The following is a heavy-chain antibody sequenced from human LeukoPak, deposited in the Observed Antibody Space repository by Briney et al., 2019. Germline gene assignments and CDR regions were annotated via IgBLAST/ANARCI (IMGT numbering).Heavy chain of an antibody. D-gene: IGHD3-22*01. CDR1: GYSLSELS. CDR2: FDHEDGET. J-gene: IGHJ4*02. V-gene: IGHV1-24*01. CDR3: TTAIIGTGYYSHFDD. Sequence: ASVKVSCKVSGYSLSELSIHWVRQAPGKGLEWMGGFDHEDGETIYAQKFQARVAMTEDTSTDTAYMEMRSLRSEDTAVYYCTTAIIGTGYYSHFDDWGQGTLVTVPS.